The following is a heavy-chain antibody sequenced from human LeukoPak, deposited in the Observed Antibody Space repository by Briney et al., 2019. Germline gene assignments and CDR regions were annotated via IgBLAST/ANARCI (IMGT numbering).Heavy chain of an antibody. V-gene: IGHV3-33*01. D-gene: IGHD6-13*01. CDR2: IWYVGSNK. J-gene: IGHJ6*02. CDR3: ARDIEEQQLVAGAYGMDV. Sequence: GRSLRLSCAASGFTFSSYGMHWVRQAPGKGLEWVAVIWYVGSNKYYADSVKGRFTISRDNSKNTLYLQMNSLRAEDTAVYYCARDIEEQQLVAGAYGMDVWGQGTTVTVSS. CDR1: GFTFSSYG.